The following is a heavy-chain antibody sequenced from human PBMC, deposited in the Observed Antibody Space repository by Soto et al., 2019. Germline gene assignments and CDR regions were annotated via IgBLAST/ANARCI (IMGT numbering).Heavy chain of an antibody. Sequence: LRLSCAASGFTFSSYAMSWVRQAPGKGLEWVSAISGSGGSTYYADSVKGRFTISRDNSKNTLYLQMNSLRAEDTAVYYCAGSRYSSGWYYHYWGQGTLVTVSS. CDR1: GFTFSSYA. D-gene: IGHD6-19*01. V-gene: IGHV3-23*01. J-gene: IGHJ4*02. CDR2: ISGSGGST. CDR3: AGSRYSSGWYYHY.